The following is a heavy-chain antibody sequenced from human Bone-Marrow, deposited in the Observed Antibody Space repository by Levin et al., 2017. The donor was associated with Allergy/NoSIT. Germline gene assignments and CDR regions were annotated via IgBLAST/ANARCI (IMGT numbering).Heavy chain of an antibody. CDR2: IRSKVNGYAT. J-gene: IGHJ4*02. CDR1: GFTFSGSN. D-gene: IGHD4-17*01. Sequence: GGSLRLSCAASGFTFSGSNMHWVRQASGKGLEWVGCIRSKVNGYATEYGASVKGRFTISRDDSKNTAYLQMNSLKTEDTAVYYCTRQGPTVTEDFDYWGQGSLVTVSS. CDR3: TRQGPTVTEDFDY. V-gene: IGHV3-73*01.